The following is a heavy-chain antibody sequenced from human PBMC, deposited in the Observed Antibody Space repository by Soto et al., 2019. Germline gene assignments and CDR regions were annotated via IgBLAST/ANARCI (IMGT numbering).Heavy chain of an antibody. CDR2: INQDGTLK. Sequence: EVQLVESGGGLVQPGGSLRLSCAASGLTFSNYWMSWVRQAPGKGLEWVASINQDGTLKYYVDSVKGRFTISRDNAQNSFFLQMISLRAEDTAVYYCARWQSSGWYLDIWGHGTLLSVSS. V-gene: IGHV3-7*03. CDR1: GLTFSNYW. J-gene: IGHJ2*01. CDR3: ARWQSSGWYLDI. D-gene: IGHD6-19*01.